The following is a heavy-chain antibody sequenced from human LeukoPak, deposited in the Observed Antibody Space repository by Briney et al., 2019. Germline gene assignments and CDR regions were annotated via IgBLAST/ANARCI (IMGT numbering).Heavy chain of an antibody. J-gene: IGHJ4*02. CDR2: ISWNNGSI. V-gene: IGHV3-9*03. Sequence: GGSLRLSCAASGFTFDDYAMHWVRQAPGKGLEWVSGISWNNGSIGYADSVKGRFTVSRDNAKNYLYLQMNSLRAEDMAVYYCAKDVVHNWHHRPYFDYWGQGTLVTVSS. D-gene: IGHD1-20*01. CDR1: GFTFDDYA. CDR3: AKDVVHNWHHRPYFDY.